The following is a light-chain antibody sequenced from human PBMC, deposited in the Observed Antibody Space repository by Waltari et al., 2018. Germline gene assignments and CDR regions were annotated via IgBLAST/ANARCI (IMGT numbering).Light chain of an antibody. CDR1: QSISSY. V-gene: IGKV1-39*01. J-gene: IGKJ3*01. Sequence: DIQMTQSPSSLSASVGDRVTITCRAIQSISSYLNWYQQKPGKAPKLLIYAASSLQSGVPSRFSGSGSGTDFTLTISSLQPEDFATYYCQQSYSTPQFTFGPGTKVDIK. CDR3: QQSYSTPQFT. CDR2: AAS.